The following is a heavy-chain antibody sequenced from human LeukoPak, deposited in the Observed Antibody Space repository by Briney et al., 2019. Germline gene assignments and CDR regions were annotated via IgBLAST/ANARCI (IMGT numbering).Heavy chain of an antibody. CDR3: AKGGPIVGATSYYFDY. J-gene: IGHJ4*02. Sequence: GGSLRLSCAASGFAFGTYWMNWVRQAPGKGLEWVATLKHDGTETHYMDSVKGRFTISRDNAKNSLYLQMNSLRAEDTALYYCAKGGPIVGATSYYFDYWGQGTLVTVSS. CDR2: LKHDGTET. CDR1: GFAFGTYW. V-gene: IGHV3-7*03. D-gene: IGHD1-26*01.